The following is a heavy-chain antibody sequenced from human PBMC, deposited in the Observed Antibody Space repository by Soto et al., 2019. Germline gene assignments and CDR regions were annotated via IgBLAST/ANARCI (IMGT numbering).Heavy chain of an antibody. CDR3: TRADEFDYLGYCSGGSCYPIDY. J-gene: IGHJ4*02. V-gene: IGHV3-49*03. Sequence: GGSLRLSCTASGFTFGDYAMSWFRQAPGKGLEWVGFIRSKAYGGTTEYAASVKGRFTISRDDSKSIAYLQMNILKTEDTAVYYCTRADEFDYLGYCSGGSCYPIDYWGQGTLVTVSS. CDR2: IRSKAYGGTT. D-gene: IGHD2-15*01. CDR1: GFTFGDYA.